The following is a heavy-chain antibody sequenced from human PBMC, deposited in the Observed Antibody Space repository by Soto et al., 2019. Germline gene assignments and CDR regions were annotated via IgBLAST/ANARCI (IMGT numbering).Heavy chain of an antibody. D-gene: IGHD6-13*01. CDR2: IYYSGST. Sequence: PSETLSLTCTVSGGSISSYYWSWIRQPPGKGLEWIGYIYYSGSTNYNPSLKSRVTISVDTSKNQFSLKLRSVTAADTAVYYCASQDSSSGEVDYWGQGTLVTVSS. CDR3: ASQDSSSGEVDY. V-gene: IGHV4-59*08. J-gene: IGHJ4*02. CDR1: GGSISSYY.